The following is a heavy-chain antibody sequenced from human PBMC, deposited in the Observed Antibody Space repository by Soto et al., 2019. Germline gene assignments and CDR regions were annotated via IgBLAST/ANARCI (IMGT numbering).Heavy chain of an antibody. Sequence: GSLRLGGAASGFALSGYAMSWVRQAPGKGMEWVSAISGSGGSTYYADSVKGRFTISRDNSKNTLYLQMNSLSAEDTAVYYCAKIASGTKFQNWFDPWGQGTLVTVSS. D-gene: IGHD1-7*01. J-gene: IGHJ5*02. CDR3: AKIASGTKFQNWFDP. CDR2: ISGSGGST. CDR1: GFALSGYA. V-gene: IGHV3-23*01.